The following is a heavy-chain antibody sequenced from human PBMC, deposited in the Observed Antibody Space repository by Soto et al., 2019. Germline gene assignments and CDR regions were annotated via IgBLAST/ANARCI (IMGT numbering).Heavy chain of an antibody. J-gene: IGHJ4*02. CDR1: GYPFPSFE. Sequence: EASVKVSCKTSGYPFPSFEVHWIRQAPGQRPEWVGGISNAGSGNTKYSQKFQDRLTITGDKRATTVYMALSSLTSEDTATYYCARESNHYQDFFQNWGQGTQVTVSS. CDR2: ISNAGSGNT. V-gene: IGHV1-3*01. CDR3: ARESNHYQDFFQN. D-gene: IGHD2-2*01.